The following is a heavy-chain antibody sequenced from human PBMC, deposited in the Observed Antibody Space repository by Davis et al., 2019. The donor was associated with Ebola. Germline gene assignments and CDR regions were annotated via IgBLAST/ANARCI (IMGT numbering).Heavy chain of an antibody. CDR3: ARLPDADY. V-gene: IGHV4-39*01. CDR2: IRSSGTT. Sequence: SETLSLTCTVSGDSIRTNDYFWGWFRQPPGKGLEWIATIRSSGTTYYSPSLRSRLTISIDTSNNQFSLRVTSITAEDTAVYYCARLPDADYWGQGTLVTVSS. J-gene: IGHJ4*02. CDR1: GDSIRTNDYF.